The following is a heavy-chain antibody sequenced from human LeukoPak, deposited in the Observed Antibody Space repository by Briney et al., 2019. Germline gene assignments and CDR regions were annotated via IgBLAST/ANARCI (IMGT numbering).Heavy chain of an antibody. V-gene: IGHV3-23*01. CDR3: AKGVAAYNSLFDY. Sequence: QPGGSLRLSCAASGFTFSGYAMTWVRQAPGKGLEWVSDINNSGGATNYADSVKGRFTISRDNSRNTLYLQMNSLRVEDTAVYYCAKGVAAYNSLFDYWGQGTLVTVSS. CDR2: INNSGGAT. D-gene: IGHD6-6*01. CDR1: GFTFSGYA. J-gene: IGHJ4*02.